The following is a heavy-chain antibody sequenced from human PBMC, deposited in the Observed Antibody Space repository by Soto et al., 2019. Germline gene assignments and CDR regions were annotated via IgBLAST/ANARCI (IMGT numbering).Heavy chain of an antibody. J-gene: IGHJ4*02. CDR3: GSGGAKGVDY. CDR1: AFTFNTHW. Sequence: RGSLRLSCTASAFTFNTHWRHWVRKAPGRGLVWVTRIYFNGITRNNADSVKGRLTVSRDNGNNTVYLHVNTLRDEDTAVYYCGSGGAKGVDYWGQGTLVTVSS. CDR2: IYFNGITR. V-gene: IGHV3-74*01. D-gene: IGHD1-26*01.